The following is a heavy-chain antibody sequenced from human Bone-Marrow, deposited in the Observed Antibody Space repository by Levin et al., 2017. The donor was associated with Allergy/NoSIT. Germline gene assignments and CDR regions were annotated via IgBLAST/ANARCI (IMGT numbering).Heavy chain of an antibody. CDR3: ARGTHDSQSSGYYYFDL. J-gene: IGHJ4*01. D-gene: IGHD3-22*01. CDR2: MFSTANV. Sequence: SQTLSLTCPVSGGSISGYYWTWIRQPPREGLEWIAYMFSTANVNYNPSLKSRVTISLDTSKKEISLKMRSVTDADTAMYFCARGTHDSQSSGYYYFDLWGHGTLVTVSS. CDR1: GGSISGYY. V-gene: IGHV4-59*01.